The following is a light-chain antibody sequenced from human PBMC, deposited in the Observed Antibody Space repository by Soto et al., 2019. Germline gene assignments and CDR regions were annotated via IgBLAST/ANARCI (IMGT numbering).Light chain of an antibody. V-gene: IGLV2-14*01. J-gene: IGLJ1*01. CDR1: SSDVGANIC. CDR3: STYTSNNCYV. Sequence: QSVLTQPSSVSGSPGQAITIACTGTSSDVGANICVSCHQQHPAKAAKFMIYAVSTRPSRFSYRSSCSTFGNTASLTITALKAEDEGDYHCSTYTSNNCYVYGTGTKV. CDR2: AVS.